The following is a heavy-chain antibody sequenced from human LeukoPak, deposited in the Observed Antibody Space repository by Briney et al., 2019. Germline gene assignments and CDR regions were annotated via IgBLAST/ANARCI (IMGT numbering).Heavy chain of an antibody. D-gene: IGHD6-13*01. CDR2: INPNSGGT. Sequence: ASVTVSCTASGYTFTGYYMHWVRQAPGQGLEWMGWINPNSGGTNYAQKFQGWVTMTRDTSISTAYMELSRLRSDDTAVYYCARDTAAGKMVSNYGMDVWGQGTTVTVSS. CDR3: ARDTAAGKMVSNYGMDV. V-gene: IGHV1-2*04. CDR1: GYTFTGYY. J-gene: IGHJ6*02.